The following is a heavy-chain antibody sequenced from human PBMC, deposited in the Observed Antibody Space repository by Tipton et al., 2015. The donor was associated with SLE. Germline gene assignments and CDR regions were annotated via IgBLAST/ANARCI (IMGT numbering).Heavy chain of an antibody. Sequence: VQLVQSGGGLVQPGGSLRLSCAASGIIFSIYEMNWGRQAPGKGLEGGSYISSSGSTIYYADSVRGRFTISRDNAKNSLYLQMNSLRAEDTAVYYCAREEGYQLLSAYYYYYMDVWGKGTTVTVSS. V-gene: IGHV3-48*03. D-gene: IGHD2-2*01. CDR1: GIIFSIYE. J-gene: IGHJ6*03. CDR2: ISSSGSTI. CDR3: AREEGYQLLSAYYYYYMDV.